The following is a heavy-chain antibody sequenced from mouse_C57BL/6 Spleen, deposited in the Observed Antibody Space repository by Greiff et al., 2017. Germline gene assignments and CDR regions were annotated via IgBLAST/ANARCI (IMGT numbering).Heavy chain of an antibody. Sequence: EVQLVESGGGLVKPGASLKLSCAASGFTFSSYAMSWVRQTPEKRLEWVATISDGGCYTYYPDNVKGRFTISRDNAKNNLYLQMNHLKSEDTAMYYCARDSGYYYGSSYGDFGCWGQGTTLSVSS. D-gene: IGHD1-1*01. V-gene: IGHV5-4*01. CDR3: ARDSGYYYGSSYGDFGC. CDR1: GFTFSSYA. CDR2: ISDGGCYT. J-gene: IGHJ2*01.